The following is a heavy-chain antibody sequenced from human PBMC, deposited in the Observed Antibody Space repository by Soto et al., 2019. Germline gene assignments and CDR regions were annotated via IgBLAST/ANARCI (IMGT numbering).Heavy chain of an antibody. CDR1: GGSLSSAGYF. D-gene: IGHD3-10*01. J-gene: IGHJ4*02. Sequence: SLTCTVSGGSLSSAGYFWNWIRLLPGKGLQWIGSIHNSGNADYNPSLKSRLSLSIDTSNNLVFLNLSSMTAADTAVYYCARDIVLRGIGASDNWGQGTLVTVS. V-gene: IGHV4-31*03. CDR3: ARDIVLRGIGASDN. CDR2: IHNSGNA.